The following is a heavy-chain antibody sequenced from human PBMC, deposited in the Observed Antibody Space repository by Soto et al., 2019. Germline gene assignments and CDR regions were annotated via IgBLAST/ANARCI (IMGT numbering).Heavy chain of an antibody. D-gene: IGHD6-19*01. CDR2: IWYDGSNK. V-gene: IGHV3-33*01. CDR3: ARESVAVAGTDFDY. CDR1: GFSFSSYG. Sequence: LRLSCAASGFSFSSYGMHWVRQAPGKGLEWVAVIWYDGSNKYYADSVKGRFTISRDNSMYTLYLQMNSLRAEDTAVYYCARESVAVAGTDFDYWGQGTLVTVSS. J-gene: IGHJ4*02.